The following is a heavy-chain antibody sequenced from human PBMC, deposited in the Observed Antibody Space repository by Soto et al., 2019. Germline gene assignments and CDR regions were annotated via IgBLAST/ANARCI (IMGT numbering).Heavy chain of an antibody. V-gene: IGHV3-30*03. D-gene: IGHD3-10*01. CDR1: GFTFSNFG. CDR2: ISYDGSIE. CDR3: GRDWVWFGAHPNDN. Sequence: QVQLVESGGGVVQPGRSLRLSCAASGFTFSNFGMQWVRQAPGNGLDWVAVISYDGSIEYYSESVRGRFTMSRDNSENTVYRQMTSLRPEDSAVYFFGRDWVWFGAHPNDNCGQGTLVTVSS. J-gene: IGHJ4*02.